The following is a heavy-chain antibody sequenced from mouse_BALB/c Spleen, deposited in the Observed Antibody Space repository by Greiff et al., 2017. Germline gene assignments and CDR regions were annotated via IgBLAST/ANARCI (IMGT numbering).Heavy chain of an antibody. V-gene: IGHV1-7*01. CDR2: INPSTGYT. J-gene: IGHJ4*01. CDR3: ARSDGYYAMDY. D-gene: IGHD2-3*01. CDR1: GYTFTSYW. Sequence: VQLQQSGAELAKPGASVKMSCKASGYTFTSYWMHWVKQRPGQGLEWIGYINPSTGYTEYNQKFEDKATLTADKSSSTAYMQLSSLTSEDSAVYYCARSDGYYAMDYWGQGTSVTVSS.